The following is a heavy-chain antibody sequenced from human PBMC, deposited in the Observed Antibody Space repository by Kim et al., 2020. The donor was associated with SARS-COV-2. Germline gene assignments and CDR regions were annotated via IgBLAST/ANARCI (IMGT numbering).Heavy chain of an antibody. CDR3: ARGSSSAYGRGWFDP. CDR2: IYTSGST. Sequence: SETLSLTCTVSGGSISSGSYYWSWIRQPAGKGLEWIGRIYTSGSTNYNPSLKSRVTISVDTSKNQFSLKLSSVTAADTAVYYCARGSSSAYGRGWFDPWGQGTLVTVSS. D-gene: IGHD6-13*01. V-gene: IGHV4-61*02. J-gene: IGHJ5*02. CDR1: GGSISSGSYY.